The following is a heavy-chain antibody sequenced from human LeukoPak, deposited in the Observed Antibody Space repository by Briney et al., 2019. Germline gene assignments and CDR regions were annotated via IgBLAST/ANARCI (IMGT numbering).Heavy chain of an antibody. Sequence: GGSLRLSCAASGFTFRSYWMSWVRQAPGKGLEWVANIKQDGSEKYYVDSVKGRFTISRDTSKNTVSLQMYSLRAEDTAVYYCVREKGRGVISPYFDSWGQGTLVTVSS. CDR3: VREKGRGVISPYFDS. J-gene: IGHJ4*02. CDR1: GFTFRSYW. D-gene: IGHD3-10*01. CDR2: IKQDGSEK. V-gene: IGHV3-7*03.